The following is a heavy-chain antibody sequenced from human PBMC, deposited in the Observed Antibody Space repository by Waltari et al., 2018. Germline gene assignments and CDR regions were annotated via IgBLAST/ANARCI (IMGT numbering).Heavy chain of an antibody. D-gene: IGHD3-3*01. V-gene: IGHV3-33*01. CDR3: ARDNRVTIFGVVIRYGMDV. J-gene: IGHJ6*02. Sequence: QVQLVESGGGVVQPGRSLRLSCAASGFTFSSYGMHWVRQAPGKGLEWVADIWNDGSNKYYADYVKGRFTISRDNSKNTLYLQRNSLRAEDTAVYYCARDNRVTIFGVVIRYGMDVWGQGTTVTVSS. CDR2: IWNDGSNK. CDR1: GFTFSSYG.